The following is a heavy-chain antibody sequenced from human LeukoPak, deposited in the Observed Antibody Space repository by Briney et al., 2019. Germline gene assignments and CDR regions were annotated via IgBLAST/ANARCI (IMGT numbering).Heavy chain of an antibody. V-gene: IGHV3-9*01. CDR1: GFTFDDYA. CDR2: ISWNSGSI. Sequence: GGSLRLSCAASGFTFDDYAMHWVRPAPGKGLEWVSGISWNSGSIGYADSVKGRFTISRDNAKNSLYLQMNSLRAEDTALYYCAKANGIAVAASDFGYWGQGTLVTVSS. D-gene: IGHD6-19*01. J-gene: IGHJ4*02. CDR3: AKANGIAVAASDFGY.